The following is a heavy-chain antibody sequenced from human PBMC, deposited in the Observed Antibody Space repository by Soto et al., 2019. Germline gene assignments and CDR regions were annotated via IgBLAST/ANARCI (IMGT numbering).Heavy chain of an antibody. CDR2: ISGSGDST. CDR3: ARRGSGSYYDY. D-gene: IGHD1-26*01. J-gene: IGHJ4*02. Sequence: VQLVESGGGLVQPGGSLRLSCAASGFTFSSYAMRWVRQAPVKGLEWVSAISGSGDSTYYADSVKGRFTISRDNSKNTLYLQMNSLRAEDTAVYYCARRGSGSYYDYWGQGTLVTVSS. CDR1: GFTFSSYA. V-gene: IGHV3-23*04.